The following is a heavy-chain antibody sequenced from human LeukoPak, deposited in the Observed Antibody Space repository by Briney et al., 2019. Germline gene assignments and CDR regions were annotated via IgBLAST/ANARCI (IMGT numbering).Heavy chain of an antibody. Sequence: PGGSLRLSCAASGFIFSNYGMHWVRQAPGKGLEWVSYISSSGSAIYYVDSVKGRFTVSRDNAKNSLFLQMNSPRAEDTAVYYCVRVKGSYFDYWGQGALVTVSS. CDR2: ISSSGSAI. D-gene: IGHD2-15*01. V-gene: IGHV3-48*01. CDR1: GFIFSNYG. J-gene: IGHJ4*02. CDR3: VRVKGSYFDY.